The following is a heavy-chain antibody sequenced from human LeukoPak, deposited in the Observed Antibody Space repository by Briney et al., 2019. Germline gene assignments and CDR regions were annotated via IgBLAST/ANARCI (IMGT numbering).Heavy chain of an antibody. D-gene: IGHD3-10*01. V-gene: IGHV3-33*01. CDR2: LWYDGSNK. Sequence: GRSLRLSCAASGFTFSSYGMYWVRQAPGKGLQWVAVLWYDGSNKYYVDSVKGRFTISRDNSNNTLYLQMTSLRAEDTAVYYCARVKGRIYGSGSYTGIDYWGQGTLVTVSS. CDR1: GFTFSSYG. CDR3: ARVKGRIYGSGSYTGIDY. J-gene: IGHJ4*02.